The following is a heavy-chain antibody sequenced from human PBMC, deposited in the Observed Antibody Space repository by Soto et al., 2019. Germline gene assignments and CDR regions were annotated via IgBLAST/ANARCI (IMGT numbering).Heavy chain of an antibody. V-gene: IGHV5-51*03. J-gene: IGHJ6*02. Sequence: EVQLVQSGAEVKKPGESLKISCKGSGYSFTSYWIGWVRQMPGKDLEWMGIIYPGDSDTRYSPSFQGQVTISADKSISTAYLQWSSLTASATAMYDCARLGNWHDGSYYHGMDVWGQGTTVTVSS. CDR2: IYPGDSDT. CDR3: ARLGNWHDGSYYHGMDV. D-gene: IGHD1-1*01. CDR1: GYSFTSYW.